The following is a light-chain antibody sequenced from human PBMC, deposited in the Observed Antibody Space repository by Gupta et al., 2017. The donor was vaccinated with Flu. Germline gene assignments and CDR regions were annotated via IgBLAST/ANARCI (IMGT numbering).Light chain of an antibody. J-gene: IGKJ1*01. V-gene: IGKV2-30*01. CDR3: RQGAHWRWA. Sequence: DVVMTQSPLSLAVTLGQPASISCRSSQGLVYSDGNTYLHWFQQRPGQSPRRLIHLVSYRDSGVPDRFSGSGSGTDFTLKISRVDAEDVGIYYCRQGAHWRWAFGQGTKVEIK. CDR1: QGLVYSDGNTY. CDR2: LVS.